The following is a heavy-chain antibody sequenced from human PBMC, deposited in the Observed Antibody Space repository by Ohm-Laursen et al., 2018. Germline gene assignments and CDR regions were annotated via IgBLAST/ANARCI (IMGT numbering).Heavy chain of an antibody. CDR2: IRSKAYGGKT. D-gene: IGHD2-15*01. V-gene: IGHV3-49*03. J-gene: IGHJ5*02. Sequence: RSLRLSCSASGFTFGDYAMSWFRQAPGKGLEWVGFIRSKAYGGKTEYAASVKGRFTISRDDSKSIAYLQMNSLKTEDTAVYYCTSVVVVVAASRRDNWFDPWGQGTLVTVSS. CDR3: TSVVVVVAASRRDNWFDP. CDR1: GFTFGDYA.